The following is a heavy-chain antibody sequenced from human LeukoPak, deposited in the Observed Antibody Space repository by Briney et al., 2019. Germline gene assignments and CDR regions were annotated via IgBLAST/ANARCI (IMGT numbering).Heavy chain of an antibody. CDR2: INAGNGNT. CDR3: ASPSGPIFAEYYYYGMDV. Sequence: ASVKVSCKASGYTFTGYYMHWVRQAPGQRLEWMGWINAGNGNTKYSQKFQGRVTITRDTSASTAYMELSSLRSEDTAVYYCASPSGPIFAEYYYYGMDVWGQGTTVTVSS. CDR1: GYTFTGYY. J-gene: IGHJ6*02. V-gene: IGHV1-3*01. D-gene: IGHD3-3*01.